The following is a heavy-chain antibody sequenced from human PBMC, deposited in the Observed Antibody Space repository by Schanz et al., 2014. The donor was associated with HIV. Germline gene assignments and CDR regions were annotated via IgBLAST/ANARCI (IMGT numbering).Heavy chain of an antibody. Sequence: QVQLQQWGAGLLKPSETLSLTCAVYGGSFRGYYWTWIRQFPGMGLEWIGKVRHTGGTNYNPSLKSRVTTSVDTSKNQFSLKLPSVTAADTAVYFCARGDFGGNSVDYWGHGNLVTVSS. CDR1: GGSFRGYY. V-gene: IGHV4-34*01. D-gene: IGHD2-21*02. J-gene: IGHJ4*01. CDR2: VRHTGGT. CDR3: ARGDFGGNSVDY.